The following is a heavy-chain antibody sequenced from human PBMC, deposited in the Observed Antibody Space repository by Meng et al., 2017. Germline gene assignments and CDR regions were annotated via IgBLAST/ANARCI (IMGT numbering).Heavy chain of an antibody. CDR1: GGPFSSYP. D-gene: IGHD1-26*01. V-gene: IGHV1-69*06. Sequence: QGRRVPLGAEAQKPGSPVKGSCKASGGPFSSYPISWLRQAPGQGLEWMGGIIPIFGTANYAQKFQGRVTITADKSTSTAYMELSSLRSEDTAVYYCARDGVGATEGYFDYWGQGTLVTVSS. CDR3: ARDGVGATEGYFDY. CDR2: IIPIFGTA. J-gene: IGHJ4*02.